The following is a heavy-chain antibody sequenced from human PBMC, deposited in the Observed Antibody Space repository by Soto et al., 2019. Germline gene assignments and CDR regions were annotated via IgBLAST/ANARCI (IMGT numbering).Heavy chain of an antibody. V-gene: IGHV1-18*04. CDR1: GYSFTSYG. Sequence: ASVKVSCKASGYSFTSYGSNWVRQGPGQGLEWMGWISTYNGDTNYAQKLQGRVTMTTDTSTTTAYMELRSLRSDDTAVYYCARGDSTGSPRGWFDPWGQGTLVTVSS. D-gene: IGHD6-19*01. J-gene: IGHJ5*02. CDR2: ISTYNGDT. CDR3: ARGDSTGSPRGWFDP.